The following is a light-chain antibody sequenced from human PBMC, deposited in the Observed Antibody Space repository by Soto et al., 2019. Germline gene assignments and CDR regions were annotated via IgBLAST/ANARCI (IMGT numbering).Light chain of an antibody. Sequence: QSALTQPASVSGSPGQSITISCTGTSSDVGGYNYVSWYQQHPGKAPKLMIYEVSNRPSGVSNRFSGSKSGNTASLTISGLQAEVEADYYCSSYTGSSTPHVFGTGTKLTVL. J-gene: IGLJ1*01. CDR3: SSYTGSSTPHV. V-gene: IGLV2-14*01. CDR2: EVS. CDR1: SSDVGGYNY.